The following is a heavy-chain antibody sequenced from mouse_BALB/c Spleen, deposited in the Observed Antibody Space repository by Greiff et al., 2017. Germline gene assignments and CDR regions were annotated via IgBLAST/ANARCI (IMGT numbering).Heavy chain of an antibody. CDR1: GYTFTDYE. Sequence: VQLQQSGAELVRPGASVTLSCKASGYTFTDYEMHWVKQTPVHGLEWIGAIDPETGGTAYNQKFKGKATLTADKSSSTAYMELRSLTSEDSAVYYCTRGDGGNYAMDYWGQGTSVTDSS. V-gene: IGHV1-15*01. D-gene: IGHD2-3*01. CDR3: TRGDGGNYAMDY. J-gene: IGHJ4*01. CDR2: IDPETGGT.